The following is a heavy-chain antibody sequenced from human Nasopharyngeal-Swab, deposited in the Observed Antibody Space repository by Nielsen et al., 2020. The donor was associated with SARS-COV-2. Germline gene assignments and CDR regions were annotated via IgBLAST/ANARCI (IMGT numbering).Heavy chain of an antibody. CDR3: ARGLGDSSGYYDY. Sequence: WVRQAPGQGLEWTGIINPSGGSTSYAQKFQGRVTMTRDTSTSTVYMELSSLRSEDTAVYYCARGLGDSSGYYDYWGQGTLVTVSS. J-gene: IGHJ4*02. V-gene: IGHV1-46*01. CDR2: INPSGGST. D-gene: IGHD3-22*01.